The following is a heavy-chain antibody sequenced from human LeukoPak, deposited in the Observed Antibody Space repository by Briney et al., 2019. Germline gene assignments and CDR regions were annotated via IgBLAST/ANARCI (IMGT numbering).Heavy chain of an antibody. CDR1: GFTFSTFA. CDR2: VVGGGTT. J-gene: IGHJ5*02. V-gene: IGHV3-23*01. CDR3: AKDGKDIVATFWFDP. D-gene: IGHD5-12*01. Sequence: GGSLTLSCAASGFTFSTFAMTWVRQAPGKGLEWVSGVVGGGTTYYADSVKGRFTLSRDNSKNTLYLQMNSLRAEDTAVYYCAKDGKDIVATFWFDPWGQGTLVTVSS.